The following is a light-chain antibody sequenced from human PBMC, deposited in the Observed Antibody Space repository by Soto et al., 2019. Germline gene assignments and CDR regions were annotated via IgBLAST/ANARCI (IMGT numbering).Light chain of an antibody. CDR3: QQRSDWPWT. CDR2: EAS. V-gene: IGKV3D-20*02. Sequence: VLTQSPCTLSLSPGERATLSCRASQSVNSRYIACHQGKPGQAPRLLIYEASSRATGIPDRFSGGGSGTDFTLTISNVEPEDFAVYYCQQRSDWPWTLGQGTNVDIK. J-gene: IGKJ1*01. CDR1: QSVNSRY.